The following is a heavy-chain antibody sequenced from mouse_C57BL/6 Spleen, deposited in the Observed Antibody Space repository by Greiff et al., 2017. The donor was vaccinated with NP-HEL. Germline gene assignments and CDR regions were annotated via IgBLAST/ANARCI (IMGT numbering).Heavy chain of an antibody. CDR3: AKGDYGNYDAMDY. CDR1: GYSITSGYY. Sequence: VQLKESGPGLVKPSQSLSLTCSVTGYSITSGYYWNWIRQFPGNKLEWMGYISYDGSNNYNPSLKNRISITRDTSKNQFFLKLNSVTTEDTATYYCAKGDYGNYDAMDYWGQGTSVTVSS. V-gene: IGHV3-6*01. D-gene: IGHD2-1*01. CDR2: ISYDGSN. J-gene: IGHJ4*01.